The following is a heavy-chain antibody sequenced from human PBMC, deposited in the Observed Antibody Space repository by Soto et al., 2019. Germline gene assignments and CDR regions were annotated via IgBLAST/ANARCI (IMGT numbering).Heavy chain of an antibody. Sequence: SCWAPGLCSTSYALQWMGHAPGQRQGGVGWISTYNGYTEYAQKVQGRVTMTTDTSTSTAYMELRSLRSDDTAVYFCARDFWTHVVLVPAVMRGPLDYWGQGTLVTVSS. D-gene: IGHD2-2*01. V-gene: IGHV1-18*04. J-gene: IGHJ4*01. CDR3: ARDFWTHVVLVPAVMRGPLDY. CDR2: ISTYNGYT. CDR1: GLCSTSYA.